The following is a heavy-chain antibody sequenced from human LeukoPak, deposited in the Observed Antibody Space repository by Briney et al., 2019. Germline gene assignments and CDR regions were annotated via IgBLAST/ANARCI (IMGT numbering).Heavy chain of an antibody. CDR3: AKDRGAYYDSSGYSDY. CDR2: IRYDGSNK. V-gene: IGHV3-30*02. CDR1: GFTFSSYG. D-gene: IGHD3-22*01. Sequence: PGGSLRLSRAASGFTFSSYGMHWVRQAPGKGLEWVAFIRYDGSNKYYADSVKGRFTISRDNSKNTLYLQMNSLRAEDTAVYYCAKDRGAYYDSSGYSDYWGQGTLVTVSS. J-gene: IGHJ4*02.